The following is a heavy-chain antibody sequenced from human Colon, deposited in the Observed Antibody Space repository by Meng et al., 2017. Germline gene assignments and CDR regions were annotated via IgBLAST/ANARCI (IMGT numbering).Heavy chain of an antibody. CDR1: GYTFTSYG. CDR3: ARGERGGSYYFDS. Sequence: QVQLVQSGAEVRKPGASVKVSCRASGYTFTSYGMHWIRQAPGQRLELMGWINTGNGDTIYSQKFQGRVTVTRDTSANTAYMEMSSLRYEDTAVYYCARGERGGSYYFDSWGQGTLVTVSS. D-gene: IGHD1-1*01. CDR2: INTGNGDT. V-gene: IGHV1-3*04. J-gene: IGHJ4*02.